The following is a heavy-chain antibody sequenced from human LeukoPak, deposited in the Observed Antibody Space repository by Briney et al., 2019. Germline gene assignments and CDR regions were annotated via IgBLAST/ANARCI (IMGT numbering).Heavy chain of an antibody. Sequence: GSSVKVSCKASGGTFSSYAISWVRQAPGQGLEWMGRIIPILGIANYAQKFQGRVTITADKSTSTAYMELSSLRSEDTAVYYCARSDYYDSSGYATDYYYYYGMDVWGQGTTVTVSS. CDR1: GGTFSSYA. D-gene: IGHD3-22*01. CDR3: ARSDYYDSSGYATDYYYYYGMDV. J-gene: IGHJ6*02. V-gene: IGHV1-69*04. CDR2: IIPILGIA.